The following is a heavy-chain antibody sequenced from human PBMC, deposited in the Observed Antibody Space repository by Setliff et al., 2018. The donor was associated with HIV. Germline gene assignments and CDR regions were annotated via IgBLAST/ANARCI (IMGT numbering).Heavy chain of an antibody. J-gene: IGHJ4*01. CDR2: IHQSGTA. CDR1: GVSVNNDDDY. D-gene: IGHD1-26*01. Sequence: SETLSLTCAVFGVSVNNDDDYWGWIRQPPGKGLEWIAIIHQSGTAHKRPSLKSRVTISIDTSENLFSLKLSGVTAADTAIYYCARQVGEGKWYLDSWGHGTLVTVSS. V-gene: IGHV4-39*01. CDR3: ARQVGEGKWYLDS.